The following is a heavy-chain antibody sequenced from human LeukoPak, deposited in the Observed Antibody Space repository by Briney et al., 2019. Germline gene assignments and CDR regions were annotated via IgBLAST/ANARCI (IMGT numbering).Heavy chain of an antibody. Sequence: SVKVSCKASGGTFSSYAISWVRQAPGQGLEWMGGIIPIFGTANYAQKFQGRVTITADESTSTAYMELRSLRSDDTAVYYCVWFMVITYWGQGTLVTVSS. CDR3: VWFMVITY. D-gene: IGHD3-22*01. CDR2: IIPIFGTA. CDR1: GGTFSSYA. V-gene: IGHV1-69*01. J-gene: IGHJ4*02.